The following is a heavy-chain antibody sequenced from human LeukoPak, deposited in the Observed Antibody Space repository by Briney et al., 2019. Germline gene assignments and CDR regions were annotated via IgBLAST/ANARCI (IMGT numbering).Heavy chain of an antibody. V-gene: IGHV1-69*10. CDR2: INPILGIA. J-gene: IGHJ4*02. CDR3: ARSRSGWFDY. Sequence: SVKVSCKASGYTFTGYYMHWVRQAPGQGLEWMGRINPILGIANYAQKFQGRVTITADKSTSTAYMELSSLRSEDTAVYYCARSRSGWFDYWGQGTLVTVSS. D-gene: IGHD1-1*01. CDR1: GYTFTGYY.